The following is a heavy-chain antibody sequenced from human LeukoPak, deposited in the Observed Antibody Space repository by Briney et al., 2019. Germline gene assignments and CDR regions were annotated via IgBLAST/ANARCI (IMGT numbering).Heavy chain of an antibody. J-gene: IGHJ4*02. Sequence: SETLSLTCTVSGGSISSSSYYWGWIRQPPGKGLEWIGSIYYSGSTYYNPSLKSRVTISVDTSKNQFSLKLSSVTAADTAVYYCARGVLEHFDYWGQGTLVTVSS. CDR1: GGSISSSSYY. CDR2: IYYSGST. CDR3: ARGVLEHFDY. V-gene: IGHV4-39*01. D-gene: IGHD1-1*01.